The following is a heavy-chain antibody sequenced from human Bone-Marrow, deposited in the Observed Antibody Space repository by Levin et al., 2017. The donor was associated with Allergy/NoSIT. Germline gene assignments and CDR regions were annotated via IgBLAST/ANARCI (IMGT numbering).Heavy chain of an antibody. CDR1: GGSISSSSYY. J-gene: IGHJ6*02. CDR3: ARISFLYDFWSGYYPPTYYYDGMDV. CDR2: IYYSGST. V-gene: IGHV4-39*07. D-gene: IGHD3-3*01. Sequence: SSETLSLTCTVSGGSISSSSYYWGWIRQPPGKGLEWIGSIYYSGSTYYNPSLKSRVTISVDTSKNQFSLKLSSVTAADTAVYYCARISFLYDFWSGYYPPTYYYDGMDVWGQGTTVTVSS.